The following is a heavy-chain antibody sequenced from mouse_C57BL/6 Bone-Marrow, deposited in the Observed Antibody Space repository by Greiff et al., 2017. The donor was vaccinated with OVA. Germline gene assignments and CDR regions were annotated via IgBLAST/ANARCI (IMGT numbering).Heavy chain of an antibody. CDR3: ARDADSNYEYFDV. CDR1: GFTFSDFY. D-gene: IGHD2-5*01. CDR2: SRNKANDYTT. V-gene: IGHV7-1*01. Sequence: EVKLVESGGGLVQSGRSLRLSCATSGFTFSDFYMEWVRQAPGKGLEWIAASRNKANDYTTEYSASVKGRFIVSRATSQSILYLQMKALRAEDTAIDDCARDADSNYEYFDVWGTGTTVTVSS. J-gene: IGHJ1*03.